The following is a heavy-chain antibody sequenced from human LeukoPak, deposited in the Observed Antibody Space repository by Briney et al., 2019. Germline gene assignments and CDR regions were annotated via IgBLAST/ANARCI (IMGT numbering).Heavy chain of an antibody. Sequence: GGSLRLSCAASGFTFSSHAMSWVRQAPGKGPERVSAISGSGASTYYADSVEGRFTISRDNSKNTFYLQMSSLRAEDTAVYYCARYAGKYSYGYSDLDCWGQGILVTVSS. CDR2: ISGSGAST. V-gene: IGHV3-23*01. J-gene: IGHJ4*02. D-gene: IGHD5-18*01. CDR1: GFTFSSHA. CDR3: ARYAGKYSYGYSDLDC.